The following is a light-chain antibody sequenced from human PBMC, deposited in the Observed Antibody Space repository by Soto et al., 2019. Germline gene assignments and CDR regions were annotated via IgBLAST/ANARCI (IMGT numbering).Light chain of an antibody. Sequence: IVLTQSPGTLSLSPGERATLSCRASQTVSSARLAWFQQKPGQAPRLLIYGASSRAPGIPDRFSGSGSETDFTLTITRLESEDFAVYSCHQYGSSPWTFGQGTKVDI. CDR2: GAS. CDR1: QTVSSAR. CDR3: HQYGSSPWT. V-gene: IGKV3-20*01. J-gene: IGKJ1*01.